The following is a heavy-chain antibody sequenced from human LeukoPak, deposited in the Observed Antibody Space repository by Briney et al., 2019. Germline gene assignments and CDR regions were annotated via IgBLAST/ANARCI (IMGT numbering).Heavy chain of an antibody. D-gene: IGHD3-22*01. CDR3: ASEYYYDTSGYYSLAF. CDR1: GGSFSGYY. Sequence: SETLSLTCAVYGGSFSGYYWSWIRQPPGKGLEWIGEINHSGSTNYNPSLKSRVTISVDTSKNLFSLKLSSVTVADTAVYYCASEYYYDTSGYYSLAFWGQGTLVTVSS. V-gene: IGHV4-34*01. J-gene: IGHJ4*02. CDR2: INHSGST.